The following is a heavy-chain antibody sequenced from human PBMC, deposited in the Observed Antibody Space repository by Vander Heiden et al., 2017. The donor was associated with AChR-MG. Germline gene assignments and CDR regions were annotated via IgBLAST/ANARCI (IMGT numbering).Heavy chain of an antibody. CDR3: ARDGVWASGAKNWFDP. V-gene: IGHV6-1*01. D-gene: IGHD3-16*01. J-gene: IGHJ5*02. Sequence: QVHLRQPAPGLVTPSQTLPLPAAISGPGFSSNSPAWNWISQSPSRGLEWLGRTDYRSKWYNDYAVSVKSRITINPDTSKNQFSLQLNSGTPEDTAVYYCARDGVWASGAKNWFDPWGQGTLVTVSS. CDR2: TDYRSKWYN. CDR1: GPGFSSNSPA.